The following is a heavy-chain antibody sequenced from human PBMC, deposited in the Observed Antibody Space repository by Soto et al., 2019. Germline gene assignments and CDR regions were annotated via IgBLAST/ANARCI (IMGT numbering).Heavy chain of an antibody. Sequence: PSETLSLTCAVSGGSISSGGYSCNWIRQPPGKGLEWIGYIYHSGSTYYNPSLKSRVTIPVDRSKNQFSLKLSSVTAADTAVYYCARGVTTVTTFDYWGQGTLVTVSS. D-gene: IGHD4-17*01. J-gene: IGHJ4*02. CDR3: ARGVTTVTTFDY. CDR1: GGSISSGGYS. CDR2: IYHSGST. V-gene: IGHV4-30-2*01.